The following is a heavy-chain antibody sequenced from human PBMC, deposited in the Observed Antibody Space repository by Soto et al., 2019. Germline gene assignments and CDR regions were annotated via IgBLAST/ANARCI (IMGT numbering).Heavy chain of an antibody. CDR3: ARQNRYDFWSGYPSLTFPFGQVEY. CDR2: IYYSGST. Sequence: PSETLSLTCTVSGGSISSSSYYWGWIRQPPGKGLEWIGSIYYSGSTYYNPSLKSRVTISVDTSKNQFSLKLSSVTAADTAVYNCARQNRYDFWSGYPSLTFPFGQVEYGGQGTRVTVSS. D-gene: IGHD3-3*01. V-gene: IGHV4-39*01. CDR1: GGSISSSSYY. J-gene: IGHJ4*02.